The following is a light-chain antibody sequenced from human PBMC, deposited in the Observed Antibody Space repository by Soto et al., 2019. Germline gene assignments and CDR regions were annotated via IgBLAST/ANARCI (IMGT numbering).Light chain of an antibody. CDR3: SSYTSSTTLV. V-gene: IGLV2-14*03. CDR1: SSDVGGYNY. CDR2: DVS. Sequence: QSALTQPASVSGSPGQSITISCTGTSSDVGGYNYVSWYQQHPGKAPKLIIYDVSNRPSGVSNRFSGSKSGNTASLTISGHQADDEAEYYCSSYTSSTTLVIGTGTKVTVL. J-gene: IGLJ1*01.